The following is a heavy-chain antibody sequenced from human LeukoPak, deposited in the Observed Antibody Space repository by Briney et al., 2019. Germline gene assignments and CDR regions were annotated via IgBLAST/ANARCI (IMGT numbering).Heavy chain of an antibody. CDR3: VTDRSGSYDY. Sequence: SETLSLTCTVSGAFISSFYWSWIRQPAGKGLEWVGRIYTSGGTNYNPSLKSRITMSIDTSKNQFSLKLYSVTAADTAVYYCVTDRSGSYDYWGQGILVTVSS. CDR1: GAFISSFY. CDR2: IYTSGGT. D-gene: IGHD1-26*01. V-gene: IGHV4-4*07. J-gene: IGHJ4*02.